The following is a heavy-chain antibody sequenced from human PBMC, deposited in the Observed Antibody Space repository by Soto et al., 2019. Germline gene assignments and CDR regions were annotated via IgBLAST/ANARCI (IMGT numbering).Heavy chain of an antibody. CDR2: IIPILGMA. J-gene: IGHJ3*02. CDR3: ARARGAPNSGYDLAAFDI. Sequence: SVKVSCKASGGTFSSYTISWVRQAPGQGLEWMGRIIPILGMANYAQKLQGRVTITADKSTSTAYMELSSLRSEDTAVFYFARARGAPNSGYDLAAFDIWGQGTMVTVSS. V-gene: IGHV1-69*02. CDR1: GGTFSSYT. D-gene: IGHD5-12*01.